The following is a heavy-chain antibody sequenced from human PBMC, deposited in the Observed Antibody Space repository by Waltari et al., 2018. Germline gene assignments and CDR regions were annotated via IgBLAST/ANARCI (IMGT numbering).Heavy chain of an antibody. V-gene: IGHV3-30*02. CDR3: AKEFRTGIFDN. D-gene: IGHD1-1*01. CDR2: IQNNGSNK. J-gene: IGHJ4*02. CDR1: GFTVSTSG. Sequence: QVLLVESGGGVVQPGGSLRLSCAASGFTVSTSGLHWVRQPPGKGLEWVAFIQNNGSNKYSSDSVKGRFTSSRDNSKNTLYLQMNSLRAEDTAIYYCAKEFRTGIFDNWGQGTLVTVSS.